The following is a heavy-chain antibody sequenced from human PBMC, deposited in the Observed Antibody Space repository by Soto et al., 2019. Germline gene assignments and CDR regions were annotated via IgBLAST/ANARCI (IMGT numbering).Heavy chain of an antibody. D-gene: IGHD3-9*01. Sequence: PGESLKICWEGSGYGVATYWIGWVRQMAGKGLEWMGIIYPGDSDTRYSPSFQGQVTISVDKSISTAYLHWSNLKASDTAMYFCARGDYAILTGYAKSYYAMGAWRKGSKVTVP. CDR1: GYGVATYW. CDR2: IYPGDSDT. J-gene: IGHJ6*04. V-gene: IGHV5-51*01. CDR3: ARGDYAILTGYAKSYYAMGA.